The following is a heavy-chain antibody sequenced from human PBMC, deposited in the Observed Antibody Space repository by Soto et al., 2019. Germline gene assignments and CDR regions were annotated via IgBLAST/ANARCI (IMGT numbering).Heavy chain of an antibody. CDR2: IYYSGST. D-gene: IGHD2-8*01. V-gene: IGHV4-39*01. CDR1: GGSISSSSYY. Sequence: PSETLSLTCTVSGGSISSSSYYWGWIRQPPGKGLEWIGSIYYSGSTYYNPSLKSRVTISVDTSKNQFSLKLSSVTAADTAVYYCARQSGDVLMVYAILQIRSYYFDYWGRGTLVTVSS. CDR3: ARQSGDVLMVYAILQIRSYYFDY. J-gene: IGHJ4*02.